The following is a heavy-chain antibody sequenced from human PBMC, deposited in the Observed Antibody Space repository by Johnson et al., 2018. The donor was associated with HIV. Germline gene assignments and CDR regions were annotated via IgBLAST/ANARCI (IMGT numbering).Heavy chain of an antibody. V-gene: IGHV3-66*01. J-gene: IGHJ3*01. CDR2: IYSGGST. D-gene: IGHD6-13*01. Sequence: VQLVESGGGLVQSGGSLRLSCGASGFTVSNNYMNWVRQAPGKGLEWVSVIYSGGSTYYADSVKGRFTISRDNSKNTLYLQMNSLRAEDTAVYYCARDGESQQLPLGDAFDVWGQGTMVTVSS. CDR3: ARDGESQQLPLGDAFDV. CDR1: GFTVSNNY.